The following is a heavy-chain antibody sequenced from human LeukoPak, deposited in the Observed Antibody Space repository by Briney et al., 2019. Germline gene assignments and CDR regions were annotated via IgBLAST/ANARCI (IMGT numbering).Heavy chain of an antibody. D-gene: IGHD6-19*01. CDR3: ARDDSVAGTDY. CDR2: ISAYNGNT. Sequence: ASVKVPCKASGYTFTSYGISWVRQAPGQGGEGMGGISAYNGNTNYAQTLQGRVTITTDPSTSAAYMELRSLRSDDTAVYYCARDDSVAGTDYWGQGTLVTVSS. CDR1: GYTFTSYG. J-gene: IGHJ4*02. V-gene: IGHV1-18*01.